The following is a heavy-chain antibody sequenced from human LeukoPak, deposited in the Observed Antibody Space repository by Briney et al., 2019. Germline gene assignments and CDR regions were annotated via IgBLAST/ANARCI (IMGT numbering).Heavy chain of an antibody. V-gene: IGHV3-23*01. CDR1: GFIFNNYA. Sequence: GGSLRLSCAASGFIFNNYAMSWVRQAPGKGLEWVSAISGSGGSTYYADSVKGRFTISRDNSKNTLYLQMNSLRAEDTAVYYCAKEGLIVVVPGDYYGMDVWGQGTTVTVSS. CDR2: ISGSGGST. J-gene: IGHJ6*02. D-gene: IGHD2-2*01. CDR3: AKEGLIVVVPGDYYGMDV.